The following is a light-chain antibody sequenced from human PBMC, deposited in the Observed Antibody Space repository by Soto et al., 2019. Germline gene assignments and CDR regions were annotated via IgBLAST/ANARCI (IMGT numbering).Light chain of an antibody. V-gene: IGLV2-14*03. CDR3: CSLTTSHTYV. CDR1: SSDIGHYDY. J-gene: IGLJ1*01. Sequence: SALTQPASVSGSPGQSITISGTGTSSDIGHYDYVSWYQQHPGKAPKLMIYHVTYRPSGVSNRYSGSKSGNSASLTISGLQADDEADYYCCSLTTSHTYVFGSGTKVTVL. CDR2: HVT.